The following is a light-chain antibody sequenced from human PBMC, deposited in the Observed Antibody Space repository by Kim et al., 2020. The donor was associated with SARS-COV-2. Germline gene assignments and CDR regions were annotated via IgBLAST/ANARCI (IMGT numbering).Light chain of an antibody. Sequence: GQSITISCTGTSSDVGGYNYVSWYQQHPGKAPKLMIYDVSKRPSGVSNRFSGSKSGNTASLTISGLQAEDEADYYCSSYTSGSPYVFGTGTKVTVL. J-gene: IGLJ1*01. V-gene: IGLV2-14*04. CDR1: SSDVGGYNY. CDR3: SSYTSGSPYV. CDR2: DVS.